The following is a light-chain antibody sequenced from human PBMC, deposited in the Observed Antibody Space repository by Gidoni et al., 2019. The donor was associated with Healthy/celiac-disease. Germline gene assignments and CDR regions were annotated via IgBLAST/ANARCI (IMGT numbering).Light chain of an antibody. V-gene: IGKV1-39*01. CDR2: AAS. CDR1: QSISSY. CDR3: QQSYSTPIT. J-gene: IGKJ4*01. Sequence: DILLTQSPSSLSASVGDRVTITCRASQSISSYLNWYQQKPGKAPKLLIYAASSLPSGVPSRFSGSGSETDFTLTISSLQPEDFATYYCQQSYSTPITFGGGTKVEIK.